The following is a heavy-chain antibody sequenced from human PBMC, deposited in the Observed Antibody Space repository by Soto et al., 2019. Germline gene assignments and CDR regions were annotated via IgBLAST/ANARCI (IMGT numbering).Heavy chain of an antibody. D-gene: IGHD2-2*01. CDR3: ATGGYCSSTSCERHWFDP. CDR1: GYTFTSYA. J-gene: IGHJ5*02. Sequence: ASVKVSCKASGYTFTSYAMHWVRQAPGQRLEWMGWINAGNGNTKYSQKFQGRVTITRDTSASTAYMELSSLRSEDTAVYYCATGGYCSSTSCERHWFDPWGQGTLVTVSS. CDR2: INAGNGNT. V-gene: IGHV1-3*01.